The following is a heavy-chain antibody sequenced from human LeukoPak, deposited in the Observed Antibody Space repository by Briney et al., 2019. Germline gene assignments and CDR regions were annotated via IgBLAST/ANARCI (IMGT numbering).Heavy chain of an antibody. J-gene: IGHJ6*03. V-gene: IGHV3-33*01. CDR3: ARCSAGSSWGSDYYYYMDV. CDR2: IWYDGSNT. CDR1: GFTFSSYG. Sequence: GGSLRLSCAASGFTFSSYGMHWVRQAPGKGLEWVAVIWYDGSNTYYADSVKGRFTISRDNSKNTLYLQMNSLRAEDTAVYYCARCSAGSSWGSDYYYYMDVWGKGTTVTVSS. D-gene: IGHD6-6*01.